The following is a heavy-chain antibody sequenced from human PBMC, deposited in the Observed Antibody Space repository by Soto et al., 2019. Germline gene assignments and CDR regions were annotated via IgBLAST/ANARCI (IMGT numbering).Heavy chain of an antibody. CDR1: GFTVSSNY. CDR2: IYSGGST. Sequence: QSGGSLRLSCAASGFTVSSNYMSWVRQAPGKGLEWVSVIYSGGSTYYADSVKGRFTISRDNSKNTLYLQMNSLRAEDTAVYYCARESSFSSYYYYYGMDVWGQGTTVTVSS. D-gene: IGHD6-13*01. CDR3: ARESSFSSYYYYYGMDV. V-gene: IGHV3-53*01. J-gene: IGHJ6*02.